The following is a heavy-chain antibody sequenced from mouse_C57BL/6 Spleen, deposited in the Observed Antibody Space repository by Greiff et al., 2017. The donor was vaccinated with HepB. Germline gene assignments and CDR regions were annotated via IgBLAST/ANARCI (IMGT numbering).Heavy chain of an antibody. D-gene: IGHD1-1*01. CDR3: ARWDYYGSSYAYAMDY. J-gene: IGHJ4*01. CDR1: GYSFTDYN. V-gene: IGHV1-39*01. Sequence: QLVESGPELVKPGASVKISCKASGYSFTDYNMNWVKQSNGKSLEWIGVINPNYGTTSYNQKFKGKATLTVDQSSSTAYMQLNSLTSEDSAVYYCARWDYYGSSYAYAMDYWGQGTSVTVSS. CDR2: INPNYGTT.